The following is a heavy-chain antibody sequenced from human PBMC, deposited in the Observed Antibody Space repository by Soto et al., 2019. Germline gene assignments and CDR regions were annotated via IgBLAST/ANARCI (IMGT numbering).Heavy chain of an antibody. CDR2: IYWDDDK. J-gene: IGHJ6*02. Sequence: QITLKESGPTLVKPTQTLTLTCTFSGFSLSTSGVGVGWIRQPPGKALEWLALIYWDDDKRYSPSLKSRLTITKDTSKNQVVLTLTNMDPVDAATYYCALRGYGMDVWGQGTTVTVSS. CDR1: GFSLSTSGVG. V-gene: IGHV2-5*02. CDR3: ALRGYGMDV.